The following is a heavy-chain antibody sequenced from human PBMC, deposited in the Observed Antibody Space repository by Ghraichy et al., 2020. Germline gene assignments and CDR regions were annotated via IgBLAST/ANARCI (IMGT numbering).Heavy chain of an antibody. D-gene: IGHD2-2*01. V-gene: IGHV4-39*01. Sequence: SETLSLTCTVSGGSISSSRYYWGWIRQPPGKGLEWIGSIYYSGSTYYNPSLKSRVTISVDTSKNQFSLRLSSVTAADTAVYYCAAIFFYCSSTSCLDYWGQGTLVTV. J-gene: IGHJ4*02. CDR3: AAIFFYCSSTSCLDY. CDR1: GGSISSSRYY. CDR2: IYYSGST.